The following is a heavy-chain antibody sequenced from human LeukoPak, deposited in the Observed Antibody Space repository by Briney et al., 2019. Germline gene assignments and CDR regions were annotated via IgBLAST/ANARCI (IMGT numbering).Heavy chain of an antibody. D-gene: IGHD2-21*02. V-gene: IGHV4-4*07. CDR2: IYTSGST. CDR3: ANLGGGWPFVVVTA. CDR1: GGSISSYY. Sequence: SETLSLTCTVSGGSISSYYWSWIRQPAGKGLEWIGRIYTSGSTNYNPSLKSRVTISVDTSENRFSLKLSSVTAADTALYYCANLGGGWPFVVVTAWGQGTLVTVSS. J-gene: IGHJ4*02.